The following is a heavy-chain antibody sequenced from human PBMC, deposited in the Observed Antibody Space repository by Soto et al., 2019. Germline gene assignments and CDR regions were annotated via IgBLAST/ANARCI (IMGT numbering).Heavy chain of an antibody. J-gene: IGHJ4*02. CDR2: IWYDGSNK. CDR3: AKNLISIVVVVAAYDY. V-gene: IGHV3-33*06. D-gene: IGHD2-15*01. CDR1: GFTFSSYG. Sequence: PGGSLRLSCAASGFTFSSYGMHWVRQAPGKGLEWVAVIWYDGSNKYYADSVKGRFTISRDNSKNTLYLQMNSLRAEDTAVYYCAKNLISIVVVVAAYDYWGQGTLVTVSS.